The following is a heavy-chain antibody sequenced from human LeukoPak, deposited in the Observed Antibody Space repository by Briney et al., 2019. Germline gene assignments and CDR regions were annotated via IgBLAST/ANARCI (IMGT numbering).Heavy chain of an antibody. V-gene: IGHV4-59*08. Sequence: PSETLSLTCTVSVGSITNYYWSWMRQPPGKGLEWIGYIHYSGSTNYNPSLKSRVTLSLDTSKNQVSLRLTSVTAADTAVYYGASTAWNYARWGQGTLVTVSS. J-gene: IGHJ4*02. CDR2: IHYSGST. CDR3: ASTAWNYAR. CDR1: VGSITNYY. D-gene: IGHD1-7*01.